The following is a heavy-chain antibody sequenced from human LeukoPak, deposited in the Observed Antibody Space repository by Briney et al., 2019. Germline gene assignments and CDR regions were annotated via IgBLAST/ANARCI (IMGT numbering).Heavy chain of an antibody. CDR3: ARDRRTVIMRLFDY. CDR2: ISSSGSTK. D-gene: IGHD4-17*01. J-gene: IGHJ4*02. V-gene: IGHV3-48*03. CDR1: GFTFSSYE. Sequence: PGGSLRLSCAASGFTFSSYEMNWVRQTPGKGLEWVSYISSSGSTKYYADSVKGRFTISRDNGKNSLYLQMNCLRAEDTAVYYCARDRRTVIMRLFDYWGQGTLVTVSS.